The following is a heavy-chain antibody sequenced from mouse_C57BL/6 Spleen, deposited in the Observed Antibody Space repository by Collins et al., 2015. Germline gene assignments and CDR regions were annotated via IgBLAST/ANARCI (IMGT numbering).Heavy chain of an antibody. CDR3: ARGDDYDGFVY. V-gene: IGHV1-9*01. D-gene: IGHD2-4*01. Sequence: QVQLQQSGAELMKPGASVKISCKATGYTFTSYWIEWVKERPGHGLEWIGEILPGSGSTYYNEKFKGKATFTADTSSDTAYMQLSSLTSEDSAVYYCARGDDYDGFVYWSQGTLVTVSA. CDR2: ILPGSGST. CDR1: GYTFTSYW. J-gene: IGHJ3*01.